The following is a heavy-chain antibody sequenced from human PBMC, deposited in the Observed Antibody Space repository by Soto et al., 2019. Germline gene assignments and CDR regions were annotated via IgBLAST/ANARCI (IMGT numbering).Heavy chain of an antibody. Sequence: GGSLRLSCEGFGFTFSNGWMTWVRQAPGKGLEWGGRIKTNIDGGRIYYAAPVKGRFTIARDDSKNTLYLQMNSLKTEDPGVYYCTTNSVPDFYYSGMEVWGLGTTVTVSS. CDR3: TTNSVPDFYYSGMEV. CDR2: IKTNIDGGRI. V-gene: IGHV3-15*01. J-gene: IGHJ6*02. CDR1: GFTFSNGW.